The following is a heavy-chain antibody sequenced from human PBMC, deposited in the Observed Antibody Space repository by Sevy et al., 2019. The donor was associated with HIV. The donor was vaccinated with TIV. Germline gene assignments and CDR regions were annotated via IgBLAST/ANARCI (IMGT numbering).Heavy chain of an antibody. D-gene: IGHD6-19*01. CDR1: GFTFSSYA. CDR3: ARDGAHSSGRYYYYYYMDV. V-gene: IGHV3-30-3*01. CDR2: ISYDGSNK. J-gene: IGHJ6*03. Sequence: GGSLRLSCAASGFTFSSYAMHWVRQAPGKGLEWVAVISYDGSNKYYADSVKGRFTISRDNSKNTLYLQMNSLRAEDTAVYYCARDGAHSSGRYYYYYYMDVWGKGTTVTVSS.